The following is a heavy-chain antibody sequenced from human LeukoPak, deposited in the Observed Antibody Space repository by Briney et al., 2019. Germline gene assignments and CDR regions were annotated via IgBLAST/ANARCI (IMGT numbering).Heavy chain of an antibody. V-gene: IGHV4-59*01. CDR3: ARVRYSSGWYWGDFDY. CDR2: IYYSGST. CDR1: GGSISSYY. D-gene: IGHD6-19*01. J-gene: IGHJ4*02. Sequence: PSETLSLTCTVSGGSISSYYWSWIRQPPGKGLEWIGYIYYSGSTNYNPSLKSRVTISVDTSKNQFSLKLSSVTAADTAVYYCARVRYSSGWYWGDFDYWGQGTLVTVSS.